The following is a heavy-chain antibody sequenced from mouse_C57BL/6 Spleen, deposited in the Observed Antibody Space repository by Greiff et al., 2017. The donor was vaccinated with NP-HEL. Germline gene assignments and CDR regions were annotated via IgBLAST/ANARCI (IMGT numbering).Heavy chain of an antibody. V-gene: IGHV1-19*01. CDR3: AKSLSNFYFDY. Sequence: EVQLQQSGPVLVKPGASVKMSCKASGYTFTDYYMNWVKQSHGKSLEWIGVINPYNGGTSYNQKFKGKATLTVDKSSSTAYMELNSLTSEDSAVYYCAKSLSNFYFDYWGQGTTLTVSS. CDR1: GYTFTDYY. CDR2: INPYNGGT. D-gene: IGHD6-5*01. J-gene: IGHJ2*01.